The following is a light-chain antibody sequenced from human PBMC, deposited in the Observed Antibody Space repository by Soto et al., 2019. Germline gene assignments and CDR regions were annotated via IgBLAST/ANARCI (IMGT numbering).Light chain of an antibody. Sequence: QSVLAQPRSVSGSPGQLLTISCTGTSSDVDDYRYVSWYQQYPGKAPKLVIYDGNKRPSGVPDRFSGSNSGNTASLIISGLQAEDEADYYCCSYVTTPEIFGTGTKVTVL. V-gene: IGLV2-11*01. CDR2: DGN. J-gene: IGLJ1*01. CDR1: SSDVDDYRY. CDR3: CSYVTTPEI.